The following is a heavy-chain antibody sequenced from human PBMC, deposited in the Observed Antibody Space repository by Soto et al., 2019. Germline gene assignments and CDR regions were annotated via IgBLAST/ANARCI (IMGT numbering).Heavy chain of an antibody. CDR2: SNWDGDDT. V-gene: IGHV3-20*04. J-gene: IGHJ4*02. D-gene: IGHD6-19*01. CDR3: ARGDIAVAVSSDY. CDR1: GFNFEEYG. Sequence: EVHLVESGGRMVRPGASLRLSCAASGFNFEEYGMTWDRQAPGKGLEWVAGSNWDGDDTGYADSVQGRFTISRDNAKKFLYLQMNSLRVEDTALYYCARGDIAVAVSSDYWGQGTLVTVSS.